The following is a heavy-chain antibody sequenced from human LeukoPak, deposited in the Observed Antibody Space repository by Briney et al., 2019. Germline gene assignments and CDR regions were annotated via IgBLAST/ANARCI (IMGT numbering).Heavy chain of an antibody. D-gene: IGHD3-9*01. CDR2: IYYSGST. CDR3: ASGLTGYYDWYFDY. CDR1: GGSISSYY. V-gene: IGHV4-59*01. Sequence: SETLSLTCTVSGGSISSYYWSWLRQPPGKGLEWIWYIYYSGSTNYNPSLKSRVTISVDTSKNQFSLKLSSVTAADTAAYYCASGLTGYYDWYFDYWGQGTLVTVSS. J-gene: IGHJ4*02.